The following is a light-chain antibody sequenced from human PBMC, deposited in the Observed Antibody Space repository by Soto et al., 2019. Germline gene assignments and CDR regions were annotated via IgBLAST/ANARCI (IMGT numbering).Light chain of an antibody. J-gene: IGKJ1*01. Sequence: DVQLAQSPSTRSGVIGARRTLTCRASQSISIWLAWYQQKPGKAPKLLIYAASSLESGVPSRFSGSGSGTDFTLTISRLEPEDFAVYYCQQYGSSPTTFGQGTKVDIK. CDR3: QQYGSSPTT. CDR1: QSISIW. V-gene: IGKV1-5*03. CDR2: AAS.